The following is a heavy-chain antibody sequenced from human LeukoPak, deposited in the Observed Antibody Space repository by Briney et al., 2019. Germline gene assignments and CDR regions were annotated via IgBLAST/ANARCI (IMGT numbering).Heavy chain of an antibody. CDR1: GGSISSYY. CDR3: ARDGNPFDY. J-gene: IGHJ4*02. V-gene: IGHV4-59*01. CDR2: IYYSGST. Sequence: PSETLSLTCTVSGGSISSYYWSWIRQPPGKGLEWIGYIYYSGSTNYNPSLKSRVTISVDTSKNQFSLKLSSVTAADTAVYYCARDGNPFDYWGQGTLATVSS.